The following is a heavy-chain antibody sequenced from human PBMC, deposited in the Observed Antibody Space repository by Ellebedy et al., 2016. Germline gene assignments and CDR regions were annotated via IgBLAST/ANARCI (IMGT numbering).Heavy chain of an antibody. V-gene: IGHV1-69*05. CDR2: IIPIFGTA. CDR3: ATRAFYDSSGYDNAFDI. CDR1: GGTFSSYA. J-gene: IGHJ3*02. D-gene: IGHD3-22*01. Sequence: SVKVSCXASGGTFSSYAISWVRQAPGQGLEWMGGIIPIFGTANYAQKLQGRVTMTTDTSTSTAYMELRSLRSDDTAVYYCATRAFYDSSGYDNAFDIWGQGTMVTVSS.